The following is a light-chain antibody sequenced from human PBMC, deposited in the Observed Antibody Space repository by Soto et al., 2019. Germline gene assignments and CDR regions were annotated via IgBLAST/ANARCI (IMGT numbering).Light chain of an antibody. CDR3: TSYTHRNTVI. J-gene: IGLJ2*01. V-gene: IGLV2-14*03. CDR1: NSDVGGHNF. Sequence: QSVLTQPASVSGSPGQSITISCAGTNSDVGGHNFVSWYQQRPGKAPKLLTYDVNNRRAPGISPRFSSSQSGNTASLTISGLQADDEADYYCTSYTHRNTVIFGGGTKLTVL. CDR2: DVN.